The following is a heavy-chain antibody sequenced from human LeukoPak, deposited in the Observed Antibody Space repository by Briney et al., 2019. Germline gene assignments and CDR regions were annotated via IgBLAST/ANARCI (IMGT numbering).Heavy chain of an antibody. Sequence: GGSLRLSCAASGFTFSDYWMHWVRQAPGKGLVWVSQTNTEGTITDYADSAKGRFTISRDNTKNSLYLQMNSLRAEDTALYYCAKRSAAGTVGYFDYWGQGSLVTVSS. CDR1: GFTFSDYW. CDR2: TNTEGTIT. V-gene: IGHV3-74*01. CDR3: AKRSAAGTVGYFDY. J-gene: IGHJ4*02. D-gene: IGHD6-13*01.